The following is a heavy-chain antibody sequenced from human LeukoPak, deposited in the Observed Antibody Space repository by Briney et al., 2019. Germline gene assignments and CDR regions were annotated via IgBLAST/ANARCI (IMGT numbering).Heavy chain of an antibody. V-gene: IGHV3-23*01. J-gene: IGHJ4*02. Sequence: PGGSLRLSCAASGFTFSSYAMSWVRQAPGKGLEWVSAISGSGGSTYYADSVKGRFTISRDNSKNTLYLQMNSLRAEDTAVYYCARDIAAAGTGFLDYWGQGTLVTVSS. CDR3: ARDIAAAGTGFLDY. CDR2: ISGSGGST. CDR1: GFTFSSYA. D-gene: IGHD6-13*01.